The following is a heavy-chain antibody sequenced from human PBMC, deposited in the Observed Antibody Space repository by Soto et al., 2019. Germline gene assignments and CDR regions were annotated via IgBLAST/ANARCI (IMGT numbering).Heavy chain of an antibody. J-gene: IGHJ6*01. D-gene: IGHD2-2*01. CDR2: HTAGHGNT. Sequence: ASMDVYLDSLASAFNSYCISRFRAAPGLHLEWMRWHTAGHGNTKYSQKVQGRVTITRDTSASKSYMELSSLRSEDTAVYYCARHSLGSTTYYIYGMLNWCPGTSVNVSS. V-gene: IGHV1-3*01. CDR1: ASAFNSYC. CDR3: ARHSLGSTTYYIYGMLN.